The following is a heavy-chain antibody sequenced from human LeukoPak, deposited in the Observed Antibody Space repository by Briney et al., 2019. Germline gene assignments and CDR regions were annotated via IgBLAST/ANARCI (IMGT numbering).Heavy chain of an antibody. CDR3: ARSSMGLWFGELCDY. D-gene: IGHD3-10*01. CDR2: ISAHNGNT. J-gene: IGHJ4*02. CDR1: GYTFTSYG. Sequence: ASVKVSCKASGYTFTSYGISWLRQAPGQGLEWMGWISAHNGNTNYAQKLQGRVTMTTDTSTSTAYMELRSLRSDDTAVYYCARSSMGLWFGELCDYWGQGTLVTVSS. V-gene: IGHV1-18*01.